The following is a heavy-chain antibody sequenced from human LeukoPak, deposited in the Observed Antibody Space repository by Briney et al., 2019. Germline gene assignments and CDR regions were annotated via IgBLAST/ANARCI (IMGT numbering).Heavy chain of an antibody. CDR1: VFTFSSYA. CDR2: ISDSGGST. J-gene: IGHJ5*02. CDR3: AKSAKPAATPFGVAWFDP. Sequence: PGGSLRLSCAASVFTFSSYAMSWVRQAPGKGLEWVSAISDSGGSTYYADSVKGRFTISRDNSKNTLYLQMNSLRAEDTAVYYCAKSAKPAATPFGVAWFDPWGQGTLVTVSS. D-gene: IGHD2-2*01. V-gene: IGHV3-23*01.